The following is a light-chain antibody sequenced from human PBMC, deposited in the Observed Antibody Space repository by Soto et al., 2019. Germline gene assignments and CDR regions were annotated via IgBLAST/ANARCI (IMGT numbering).Light chain of an antibody. CDR3: SSYTSSNTV. V-gene: IGLV2-14*01. Sequence: QSALTQPASVSGSPGQSITISCTGTSSDVGGYNYVSWYQQHPGKAPKLMIYEVSNRPSGVSNRFSGSQSGNTASLTISGLQAEDEADYYCSSYTSSNTVFGGGTKLTVL. J-gene: IGLJ3*02. CDR1: SSDVGGYNY. CDR2: EVS.